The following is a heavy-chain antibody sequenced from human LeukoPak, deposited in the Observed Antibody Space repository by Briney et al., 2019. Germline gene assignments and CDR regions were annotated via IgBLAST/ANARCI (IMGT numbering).Heavy chain of an antibody. CDR2: QYYSGST. CDR3: ARDKEDVRFGEQYFDL. Sequence: TLSLSCTVSGGTFSSDCYSWIRLPQPPGQGLVCIRNQYYSGSTYYNPSLKSRVTISVDTSKNQFSLKLSSVTAADTAVYYCARDKEDVRFGEQYFDLWGRGTLVTVSS. J-gene: IGHJ2*01. CDR1: GGTFSSDCYS. D-gene: IGHD3-10*01. V-gene: IGHV4-30-4*08.